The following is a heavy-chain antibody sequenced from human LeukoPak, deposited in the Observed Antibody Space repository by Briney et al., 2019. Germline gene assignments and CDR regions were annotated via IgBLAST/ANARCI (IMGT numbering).Heavy chain of an antibody. CDR1: GLSLSNAC. J-gene: IGHJ4*02. Sequence: GRPPRLSYATSGLSLSNACMNWVRQAPGKRQEWVSAISGSGNAVYYADSVKGRFTISRDNSKNTLFLQMNSLRVEDTAVYYCAKERGDTALSDFDYWGQGTLVTVSS. V-gene: IGHV3-23*01. CDR3: AKERGDTALSDFDY. CDR2: ISGSGNAV. D-gene: IGHD5-18*01.